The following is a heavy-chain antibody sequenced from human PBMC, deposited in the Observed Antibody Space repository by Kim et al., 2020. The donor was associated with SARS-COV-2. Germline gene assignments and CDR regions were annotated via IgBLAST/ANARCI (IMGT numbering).Heavy chain of an antibody. D-gene: IGHD3-22*01. CDR1: GITFSIEW. J-gene: IGHJ3*02. CDR2: INSDGSST. Sequence: GGSLRLSCVASGITFSIEWMHWVRQAPGKGLVWVSRINSDGSSTSYADSVKGRFTISRDNAKNTLYLQMNSLRAEDTAVYYCARERMGLHYYDSSGYSGGAFDIWGQGTMVTVSS. CDR3: ARERMGLHYYDSSGYSGGAFDI. V-gene: IGHV3-74*01.